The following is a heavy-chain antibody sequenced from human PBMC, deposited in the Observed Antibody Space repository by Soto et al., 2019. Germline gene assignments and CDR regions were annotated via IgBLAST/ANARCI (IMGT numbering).Heavy chain of an antibody. Sequence: QVQLVESGGGVVQPGRSLRLSCAASGFTFSSYGMHWVRQAPGKGLEWVAVISYDGSNKYYADSVKGRFTISRDNSKNTLYLQMNSLRAEDTAVYYCAKDLRFLSGSYYYYYMDVWGKGTTVTVSS. J-gene: IGHJ6*03. D-gene: IGHD6-25*01. CDR2: ISYDGSNK. CDR1: GFTFSSYG. V-gene: IGHV3-30*18. CDR3: AKDLRFLSGSYYYYYMDV.